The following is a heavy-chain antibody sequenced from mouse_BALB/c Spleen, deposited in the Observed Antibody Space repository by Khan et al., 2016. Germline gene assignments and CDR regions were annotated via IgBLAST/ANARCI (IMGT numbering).Heavy chain of an antibody. CDR3: ARVRHTMDD. Sequence: EVELVESGGGFVQPGGSLEHSCAASGFTFTTYAMSWVRQTPDKRLELVATINSDGSSTYYADTVKGRFTISRDNAKNTLYLQMSRLKYEDTAMYYCARVRHTMDDWGRGTSVTVSS. V-gene: IGHV5-6-3*01. CDR2: INSDGSST. D-gene: IGHD2-14*01. CDR1: GFTFTTYA. J-gene: IGHJ4*01.